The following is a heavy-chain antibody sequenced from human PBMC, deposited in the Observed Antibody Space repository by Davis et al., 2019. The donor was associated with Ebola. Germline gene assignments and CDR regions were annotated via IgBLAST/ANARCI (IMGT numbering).Heavy chain of an antibody. J-gene: IGHJ4*02. CDR2: INPSGGST. D-gene: IGHD2-2*01. Sequence: ASVKVSCKASGYTFTSYYMHWVRQAPGQGLEWMGIINPSGGSTSYAQKFQGRVTMTRDTSTSTVYMELSSLRSEDTAVYYCAREVFSDIVVVPAAMDYWGQGTLVTVSS. CDR3: AREVFSDIVVVPAAMDY. V-gene: IGHV1-46*01. CDR1: GYTFTSYY.